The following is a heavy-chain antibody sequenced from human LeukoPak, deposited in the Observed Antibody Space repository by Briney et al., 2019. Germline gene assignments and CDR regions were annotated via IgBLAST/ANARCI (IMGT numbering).Heavy chain of an antibody. CDR1: GFTFSSYA. CDR2: ISGSGGST. V-gene: IGHV3-23*01. D-gene: IGHD1-14*01. CDR3: AKDLTGYPAYYFDY. Sequence: GGSLRLSCAASGFTFSSYAMSWVRQAPGKGLEGVSAISGSGGSTYDADSVKGRFTISRDNSKNTLYLQMNSLSAEDTAVYYCAKDLTGYPAYYFDYWGQGTLVTVSS. J-gene: IGHJ4*02.